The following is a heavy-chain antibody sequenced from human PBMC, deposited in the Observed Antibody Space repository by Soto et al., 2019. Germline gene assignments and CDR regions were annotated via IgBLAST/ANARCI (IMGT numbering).Heavy chain of an antibody. D-gene: IGHD6-25*01. CDR2: TYHRGST. Sequence: LSLTCSVSGVSISSYFWSWIRQAPGRGLEWIGYTYHRGSTNYSPSLKSRVAISLDTSENQFSLKVNSVTAADTAVYYCARIGGYHGPLDYWGQGTPVTVSS. J-gene: IGHJ4*02. CDR1: GVSISSYF. V-gene: IGHV4-59*01. CDR3: ARIGGYHGPLDY.